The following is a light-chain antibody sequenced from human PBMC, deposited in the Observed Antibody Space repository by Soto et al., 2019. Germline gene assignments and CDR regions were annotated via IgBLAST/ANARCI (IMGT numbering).Light chain of an antibody. J-gene: IGKJ1*01. CDR1: QSISNW. Sequence: DIQLTQSPSTLSAFVGDRVTLTGRASQSISNWLAWYQQKPGKAPKTLIYKASSLASGVPSRFSGSASGTEFTLTISSLQPDDFATYYCQHYNSYSEAFGQGTKVDIK. CDR3: QHYNSYSEA. CDR2: KAS. V-gene: IGKV1-5*03.